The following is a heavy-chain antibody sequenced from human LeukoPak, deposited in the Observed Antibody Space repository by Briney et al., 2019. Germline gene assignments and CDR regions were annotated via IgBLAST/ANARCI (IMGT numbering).Heavy chain of an antibody. CDR1: GFTFDDYA. D-gene: IGHD3-22*01. CDR3: AKAPVDYDSSGLYYFDY. CDR2: ISWNSGSI. J-gene: IGHJ4*02. Sequence: SLRLSCAASGFTFDDYAMHWVRQAPGKGLEWVSGISWNSGSIGYADSVKGRFTISRDNAKNSLYLQMNSLRAEGTALYYCAKAPVDYDSSGLYYFDYWGQGTLVTVSS. V-gene: IGHV3-9*01.